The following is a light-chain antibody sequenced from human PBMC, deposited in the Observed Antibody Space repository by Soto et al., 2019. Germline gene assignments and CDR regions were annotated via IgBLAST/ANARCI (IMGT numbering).Light chain of an antibody. Sequence: DIQMTQSPSSLSASVGDRVTITCRVSQSISSYLNWYQQTPGKAPKLLIYAASSLQSGVPSRFSGSGSGTDFTLTISRLQPEDFATYYCQQSYSSPRTFGQGTKVEIK. CDR3: QQSYSSPRT. V-gene: IGKV1-39*01. CDR1: QSISSY. CDR2: AAS. J-gene: IGKJ1*01.